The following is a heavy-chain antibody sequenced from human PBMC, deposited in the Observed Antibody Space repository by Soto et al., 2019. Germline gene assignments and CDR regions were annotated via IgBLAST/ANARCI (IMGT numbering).Heavy chain of an antibody. CDR3: ARKSISSSWYGWFDP. CDR1: GGSFSGYY. CDR2: INHSGST. D-gene: IGHD6-13*01. V-gene: IGHV4-34*01. Sequence: SETLSLTCAVYGGSFSGYYWRWIRQPPGKGLEWIGEINHSGSTNYNPSLKSRVTISVDTSKNQFSLKLSSVTAADTAVYYCARKSISSSWYGWFDPWGQGTLVTVSS. J-gene: IGHJ5*02.